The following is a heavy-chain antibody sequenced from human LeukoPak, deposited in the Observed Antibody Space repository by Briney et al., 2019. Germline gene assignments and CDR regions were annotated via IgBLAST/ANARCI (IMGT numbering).Heavy chain of an antibody. Sequence: SAKVSCKASGGTFSSYAISWVRQAPGQGLEWMGRIIPIFGTANYAQKFQGSVTITTDESTSTAYMELSSLRSEDTAVYYCARTDIVVVPAAMGNWFDPWGQGTLVTVSS. CDR1: GGTFSSYA. CDR3: ARTDIVVVPAAMGNWFDP. D-gene: IGHD2-2*01. V-gene: IGHV1-69*05. J-gene: IGHJ5*02. CDR2: IIPIFGTA.